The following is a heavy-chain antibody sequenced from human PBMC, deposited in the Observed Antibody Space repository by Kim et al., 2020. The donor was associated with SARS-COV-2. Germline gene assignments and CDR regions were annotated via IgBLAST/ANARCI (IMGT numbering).Heavy chain of an antibody. J-gene: IGHJ4*02. CDR3: ATSRTFDY. Sequence: GTEKHYVDSVQGQFTISRDNAKNSLYLQMNSLRAEDTAVYYCATSRTFDYWGQGTLVTVSS. V-gene: IGHV3-7*01. CDR2: GTEK.